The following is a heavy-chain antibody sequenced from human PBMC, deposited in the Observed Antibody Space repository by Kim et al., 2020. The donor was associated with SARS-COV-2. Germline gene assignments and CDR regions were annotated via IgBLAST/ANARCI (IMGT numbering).Heavy chain of an antibody. CDR1: GFTFSSYG. CDR3: AKSNLGGWFGELLDY. V-gene: IGHV3-30*18. Sequence: GGSLRLSCVASGFTFSSYGMHWVRQAPGKGLEWVAVISYDGSNKYYADSVKGRFTISRDNSKNTLYLQMNSLRAEDTAVYYCAKSNLGGWFGELLDYWG. CDR2: ISYDGSNK. D-gene: IGHD3-10*01. J-gene: IGHJ4*01.